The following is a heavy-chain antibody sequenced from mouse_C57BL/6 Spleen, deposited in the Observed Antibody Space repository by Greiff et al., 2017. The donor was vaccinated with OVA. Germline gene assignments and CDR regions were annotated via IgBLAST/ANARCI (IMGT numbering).Heavy chain of an antibody. J-gene: IGHJ2*01. CDR2: IRLKSDNYAT. D-gene: IGHD4-1*01. Sequence: EVKLMESGGGLVQPGGSMKLSCVASGFTFSNYWMNWVRQSPEKGLEWVAQIRLKSDNYATHYAESVKGRFTISRDDSKSSVYLQMNNLRAEDTGIYYCTETGYFDYWGQGTTLTVSS. V-gene: IGHV6-3*01. CDR1: GFTFSNYW. CDR3: TETGYFDY.